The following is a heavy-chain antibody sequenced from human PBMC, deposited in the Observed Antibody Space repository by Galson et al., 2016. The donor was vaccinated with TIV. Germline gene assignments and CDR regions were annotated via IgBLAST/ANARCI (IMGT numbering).Heavy chain of an antibody. CDR1: GFSLSTSGVG. V-gene: IGHV2-5*02. D-gene: IGHD2-8*02. Sequence: PALVKPTQTLTLTCTFSGFSLSTSGVGVGWIRQPPGKALEWLALIYWDDDKRYSPSLKSRLTITKDTSKNHVVLTMTNMDPVDTATYYCAHFNSQAWESHYFYTGGEDAFDIWGQGTMVTVSS. CDR3: AHFNSQAWESHYFYTGGEDAFDI. CDR2: IYWDDDK. J-gene: IGHJ3*02.